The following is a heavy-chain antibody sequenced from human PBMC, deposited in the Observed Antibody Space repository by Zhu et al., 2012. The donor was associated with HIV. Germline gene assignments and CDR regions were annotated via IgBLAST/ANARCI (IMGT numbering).Heavy chain of an antibody. CDR3: ARILTFITIRGVTFYYYYMDV. CDR1: GESSRNYS. Sequence: QVQLQQWGAGLLKPSETLSLTCAVYGESSRNYSWTWIRQPPGKGLEWIGEINHSGNTKYNPSLKSRVLISRDTSKKQFYPKMTSVTAADTAVYYCARILTFITIRGVTFYYYYMDVWGKGTTVTVSS. D-gene: IGHD3-16*01. CDR2: INHSGNT. J-gene: IGHJ6*03. V-gene: IGHV4-34*01.